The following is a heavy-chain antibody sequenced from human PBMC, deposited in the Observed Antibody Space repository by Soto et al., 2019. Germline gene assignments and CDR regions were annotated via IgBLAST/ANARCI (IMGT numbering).Heavy chain of an antibody. CDR2: INTDGSNT. D-gene: IGHD2-15*01. Sequence: VGSLRLSCAASGLTFNRYWMHWVRHAPGKGLVWVSHINTDGSNTNYADSVKGRFTISRDNAKSTLFLQMNSLRDEDTAVYYCAREFCSGGNCYTYYFDPWGQGIPVTVSS. V-gene: IGHV3-74*01. CDR1: GLTFNRYW. J-gene: IGHJ5*02. CDR3: AREFCSGGNCYTYYFDP.